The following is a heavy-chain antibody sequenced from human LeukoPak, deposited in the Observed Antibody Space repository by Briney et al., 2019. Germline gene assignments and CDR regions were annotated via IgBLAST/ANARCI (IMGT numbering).Heavy chain of an antibody. CDR1: GFTFSSYA. V-gene: IGHV3-23*01. D-gene: IGHD3-22*01. J-gene: IGHJ4*02. CDR3: AKVDYDSSGYFAY. CDR2: ISGSGGST. Sequence: GGSLRLSCAASGFTFSSYAMSWVRQAPGKGLEWVSAISGSGGSTYYADSVKGRFTISRDNSKTTLYLQMNSLRVEDTAVYYCAKVDYDSSGYFAYWGQGTLVTVSS.